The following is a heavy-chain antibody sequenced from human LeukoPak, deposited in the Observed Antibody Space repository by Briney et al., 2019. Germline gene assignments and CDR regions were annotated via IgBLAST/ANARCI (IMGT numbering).Heavy chain of an antibody. Sequence: GGSLRLSCAASGFTFSSYAMHWVRQAPGKGLEWVAVISYDGSNKYYADSVKGRFTISRDNSKNTLYLQMNSLRAEDTAVYYCAREGPGYFDWLSDTHYFDYWDQGTLVTVSS. CDR3: AREGPGYFDWLSDTHYFDY. V-gene: IGHV3-30*04. D-gene: IGHD3-9*01. CDR2: ISYDGSNK. CDR1: GFTFSSYA. J-gene: IGHJ4*02.